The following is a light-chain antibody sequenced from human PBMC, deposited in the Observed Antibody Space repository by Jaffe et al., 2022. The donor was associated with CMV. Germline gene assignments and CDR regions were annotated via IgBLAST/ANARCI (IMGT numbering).Light chain of an antibody. V-gene: IGLV2-14*03. J-gene: IGLJ1*01. CDR3: SSSTTSNTHV. Sequence: QSALTQPASVSASPGQSITISCTGTSSDLGANNYVSWYQQHPGRAPKLIIYDVSNRPSGVSSRFSGSKSGNTASLTISGLQAEDEGDYFCSSSTTSNTHVFGSGTKVTVL. CDR1: SSDLGANNY. CDR2: DVS.